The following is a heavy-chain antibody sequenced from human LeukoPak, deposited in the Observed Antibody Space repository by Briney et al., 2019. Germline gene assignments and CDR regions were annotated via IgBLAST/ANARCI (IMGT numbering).Heavy chain of an antibody. J-gene: IGHJ5*02. CDR1: GGFVTSNDVY. Sequence: SETLSLTCTVSGGFVTSNDVYWGWIRQPPGGGLEWIGAAFYSGSTYYNPSLKSRATISVDTSKNQFSLKLTSVTAADTAVYYCADYDVSSGRPLDPWGQGTLVTVSS. D-gene: IGHD3-3*01. CDR3: ADYDVSSGRPLDP. CDR2: AFYSGST. V-gene: IGHV4-39*01.